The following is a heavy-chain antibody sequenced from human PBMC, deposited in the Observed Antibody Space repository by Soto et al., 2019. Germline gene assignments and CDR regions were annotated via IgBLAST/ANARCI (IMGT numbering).Heavy chain of an antibody. Sequence: VEVVESGGGVVQPGKSLRLSCAGSGFTFSSYAMNWVRQAPGKGLEWISGISGAAGSTYTADSVKGRFTISRDNSKNTLYLQMNSLRAEDTAVYYCARSLPLYDATGYYRAPSDHWGQGTLVTVSS. CDR1: GFTFSSYA. D-gene: IGHD3-9*01. CDR3: ARSLPLYDATGYYRAPSDH. J-gene: IGHJ4*02. V-gene: IGHV3-23*04. CDR2: ISGAAGST.